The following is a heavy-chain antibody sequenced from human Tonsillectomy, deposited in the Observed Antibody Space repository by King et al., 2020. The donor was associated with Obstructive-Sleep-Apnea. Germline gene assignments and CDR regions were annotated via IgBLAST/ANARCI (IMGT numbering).Heavy chain of an antibody. CDR3: AKSPEGCGELMPNSYWFFDL. CDR2: ISFGGGST. V-gene: IGHV3-23*04. J-gene: IGHJ2*01. Sequence: VQLVESGGGLVQPGGSLRLSCGASGFTFSSYAMSWVRQAPGKGLEWVSTISFGGGSTYYADSVKGRFTISRDNSKHTLYLQMNSLRAEDTAVYYCAKSPEGCGELMPNSYWFFDLWGRGTLVTVSS. CDR1: GFTFSSYA. D-gene: IGHD3-10*01.